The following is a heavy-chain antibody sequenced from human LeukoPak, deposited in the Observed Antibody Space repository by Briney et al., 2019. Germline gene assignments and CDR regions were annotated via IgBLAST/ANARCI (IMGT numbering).Heavy chain of an antibody. Sequence: PSETLSLTCAVSGGSITSSSYYWGWIRQPPGKGLEWIGSIYYSGSIYYNPSLKSRVTISVDTSKNQFSLKLSSVTAADTAVYYCARPKTSGGDYWGQGTLVTVSS. CDR2: IYYSGSI. CDR1: GGSITSSSYY. J-gene: IGHJ4*02. CDR3: ARPKTSGGDY. D-gene: IGHD3-10*01. V-gene: IGHV4-39*01.